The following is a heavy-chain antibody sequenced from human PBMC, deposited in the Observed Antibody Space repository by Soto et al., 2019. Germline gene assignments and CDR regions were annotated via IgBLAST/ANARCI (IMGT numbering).Heavy chain of an antibody. CDR1: KFTFSSYA. CDR2: ISYDGSHK. V-gene: IGHV3-30-3*01. D-gene: IGHD6-25*01. J-gene: IGHJ4*02. Sequence: QVQLVESGGGVVQPGRSLRLSCSASKFTFSSYAMHWVRQAPGKGLEWVAVISYDGSHKNHADSVKGRFIISRDNSEDTLYRQINSLRTEDTAVYYCAREEAAIVDNWGEGTLVTVSS. CDR3: AREEAAIVDN.